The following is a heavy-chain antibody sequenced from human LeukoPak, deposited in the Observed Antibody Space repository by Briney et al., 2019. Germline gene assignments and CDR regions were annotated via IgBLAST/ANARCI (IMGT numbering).Heavy chain of an antibody. V-gene: IGHV6-1*01. CDR1: GDSVSSTGAG. CDR2: TYYRSKWYH. CDR3: VRDVASDI. Sequence: SQTLSLTCAISGDSVSSTGAGWNWIRQSPSRGLEWLGRTYYRSKWYHEYAVSVKSRITINPDTSKNQFSLQLSSVTPEDTAVYYCVRDVASDIWGQGTVVTVAS. J-gene: IGHJ3*02.